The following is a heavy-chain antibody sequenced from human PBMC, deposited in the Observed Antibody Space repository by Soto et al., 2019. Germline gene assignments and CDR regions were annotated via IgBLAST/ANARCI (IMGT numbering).Heavy chain of an antibody. Sequence: EMQLLESGGGLVQPGGSLRLSCATSGFTFRHFAMSWVRQAPGKGLEWVSSIGGGDDDRFYSDSVKGRFTITRDNGNNIVYLQIHSLRAEDTALYFCAKDREDHNSVWDAFDVWGQGTVVTVSS. D-gene: IGHD1-1*01. V-gene: IGHV3-23*01. CDR1: GFTFRHFA. CDR3: AKDREDHNSVWDAFDV. J-gene: IGHJ3*01. CDR2: IGGGDDDR.